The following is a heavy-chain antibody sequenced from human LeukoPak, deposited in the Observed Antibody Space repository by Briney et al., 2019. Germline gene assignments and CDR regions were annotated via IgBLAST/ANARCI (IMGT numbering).Heavy chain of an antibody. V-gene: IGHV3-33*01. CDR1: GFSFSDFG. CDR2: IWYDGSNE. Sequence: GRSLRLSCAASGFSFSDFGMHWVRQAPGKGLEWMTIIWYDGSNEYYADSVKGRFTISRDNSKNTLYLQMNSLRAEDTAVYYCARDGNYDRLDYWGQGTLVTVSS. D-gene: IGHD1-7*01. J-gene: IGHJ4*02. CDR3: ARDGNYDRLDY.